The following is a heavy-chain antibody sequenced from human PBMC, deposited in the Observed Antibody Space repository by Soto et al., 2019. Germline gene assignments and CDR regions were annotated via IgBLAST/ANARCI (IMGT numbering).Heavy chain of an antibody. CDR2: INPKSGGT. CDR1: GYSFTDYH. J-gene: IGHJ6*02. Sequence: ASVKVSCKASGYSFTDYHIHWVRQAPGQGLEWRGRINPKSGGTSTAQKFQGWVTMTTDTSISTASMELTRLTSDDTAIYYCARGDSTDCSNGVCSFFYNHDMDFWGQGTTVTVSS. CDR3: ARGDSTDCSNGVCSFFYNHDMDF. D-gene: IGHD2-8*01. V-gene: IGHV1-2*04.